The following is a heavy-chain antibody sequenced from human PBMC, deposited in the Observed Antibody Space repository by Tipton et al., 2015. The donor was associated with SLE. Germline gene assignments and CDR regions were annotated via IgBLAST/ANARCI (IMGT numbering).Heavy chain of an antibody. V-gene: IGHV4-39*07. J-gene: IGHJ6*02. D-gene: IGHD6-13*01. CDR2: VHSSGNT. CDR1: GGSISRSNNY. CDR3: ARGISEYSSSWYYYYSVMDV. Sequence: TLSLTCTVSGGSISRSNNYWGWIRQPPGKGLEWIGTVHSSGNTYYAPSLKSRVTISVDTSKNQFSLRLSSVTAADTAVYYCARGISEYSSSWYYYYSVMDVWGQGTTVTVSS.